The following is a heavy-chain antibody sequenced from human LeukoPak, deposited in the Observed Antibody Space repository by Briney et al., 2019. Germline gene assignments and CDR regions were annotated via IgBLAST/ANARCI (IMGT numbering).Heavy chain of an antibody. Sequence: PSETLSLTCAVYGGSFSGYYWSWIRQPPGKGLEWIGSIYYSGSTYYNPSLKSRVTISVDTSKNQFSLKLSSVTAADTAVYYCARQSALITMVRGVMDYWGQGTLVTVSS. V-gene: IGHV4-34*01. CDR3: ARQSALITMVRGVMDY. CDR1: GGSFSGYY. J-gene: IGHJ4*02. D-gene: IGHD3-10*01. CDR2: IYYSGST.